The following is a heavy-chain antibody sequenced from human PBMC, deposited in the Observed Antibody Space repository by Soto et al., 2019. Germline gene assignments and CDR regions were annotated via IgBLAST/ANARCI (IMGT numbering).Heavy chain of an antibody. J-gene: IGHJ6*02. CDR2: ISPYNGNT. Sequence: QVQLVQSGAEVKKPGASVKVSCKASGYTFTNYGISWVRQAPGQGLEWMGWISPYNGNTKYAQKVQGGGTMTTDTSTSRAYMEVRSMSSDDTAVDYCARIRESCSGGSCYPLYGMDVWGQGTTVTVSS. CDR3: ARIRESCSGGSCYPLYGMDV. CDR1: GYTFTNYG. D-gene: IGHD2-15*01. V-gene: IGHV1-18*01.